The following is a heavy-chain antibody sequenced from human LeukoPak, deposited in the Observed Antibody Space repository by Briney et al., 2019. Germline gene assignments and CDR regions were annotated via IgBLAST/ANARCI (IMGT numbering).Heavy chain of an antibody. CDR3: ASCVAGPIAPLDY. D-gene: IGHD3-22*01. CDR1: GFTVSSNY. J-gene: IGHJ4*02. V-gene: IGHV3-53*01. Sequence: PGGSLRLSCAASGFTVSSNYMSWVRQAPGKGLEWVSVIYSGGSTYYADSVKGRFTISRDNSKNTLYLQMNSLRAEDTAVYYCASCVAGPIAPLDYWGQGTLVTVSS. CDR2: IYSGGST.